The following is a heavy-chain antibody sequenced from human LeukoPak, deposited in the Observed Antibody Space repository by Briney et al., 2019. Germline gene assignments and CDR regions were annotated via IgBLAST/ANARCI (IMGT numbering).Heavy chain of an antibody. CDR2: IWYDGSNK. CDR3: AKIRVSSGWYYFDY. J-gene: IGHJ4*02. D-gene: IGHD6-19*01. Sequence: PGRSLRLSCAASGSTFSSYGMHWVRQAPGKGLEWVAVIWYDGSNKYYADSVKGRFTISRDNSKNTLYLQMNSLRAEDTAVYYCAKIRVSSGWYYFDYWGQGTLVTVSS. V-gene: IGHV3-33*06. CDR1: GSTFSSYG.